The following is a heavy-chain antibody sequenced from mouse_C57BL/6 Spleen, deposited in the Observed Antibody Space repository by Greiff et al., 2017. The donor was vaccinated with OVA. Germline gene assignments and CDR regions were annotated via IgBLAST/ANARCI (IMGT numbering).Heavy chain of an antibody. J-gene: IGHJ4*01. Sequence: QVQLKQSGAELAKPGASVNLSCKASGYPFPSSWMPWVKQRPGQGLEWIGYINPSSGYTKYNQKFKDKATLTADKSSSTAYMQLSSLTYEDSAVYYCARTGYAMDYWGQGTSVTVSS. CDR2: INPSSGYT. V-gene: IGHV1-7*01. CDR3: ARTGYAMDY. CDR1: GYPFPSSW.